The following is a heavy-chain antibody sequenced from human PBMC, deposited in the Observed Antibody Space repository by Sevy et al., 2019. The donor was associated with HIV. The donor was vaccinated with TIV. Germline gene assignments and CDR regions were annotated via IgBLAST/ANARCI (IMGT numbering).Heavy chain of an antibody. J-gene: IGHJ2*01. D-gene: IGHD2-21*02. V-gene: IGHV1-2*06. CDR3: ARDFSPMVVTPYTAYWSFEL. CDR1: GYTFTGYY. CDR2: INPNSGGT. Sequence: ASVKVSCKASGYTFTGYYMHWVRQAPGQGLEWMGRINPNSGGTNYAQKFQGRVTMTRDTSISTAYMELSRLRSDDTAVYYCARDFSPMVVTPYTAYWSFELWGRGTLVTVSS.